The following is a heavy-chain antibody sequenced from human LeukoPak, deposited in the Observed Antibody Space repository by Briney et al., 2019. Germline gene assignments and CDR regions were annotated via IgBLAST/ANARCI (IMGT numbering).Heavy chain of an antibody. Sequence: GGSLRLSCAASGFTFSSYSMNWVRQAPGPGLEWVAFIRYDGSNKYHADSVKGRFTISRDNYKNTLYLQMNSLRAEDTAVYYCASGAPFSFDYWGQGTLVTVSS. CDR2: IRYDGSNK. CDR1: GFTFSSYS. CDR3: ASGAPFSFDY. V-gene: IGHV3-30*02. J-gene: IGHJ4*02. D-gene: IGHD2/OR15-2a*01.